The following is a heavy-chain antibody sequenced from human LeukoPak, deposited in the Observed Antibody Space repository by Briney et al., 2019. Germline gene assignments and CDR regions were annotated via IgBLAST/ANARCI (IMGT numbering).Heavy chain of an antibody. CDR3: ATDRGYSGYDPDPDY. CDR2: ISGSGGDT. CDR1: GFTFSSYA. Sequence: GGSLRLSCAASGFTFSSYAMTWVRQAPGRGLEWVSGISGSGGDTYYADSVKGRFTISRDNSKNTLYLQMNSLRAEDTAVYYCATDRGYSGYDPDPDYWGQGTLVTVSS. D-gene: IGHD5-12*01. J-gene: IGHJ4*02. V-gene: IGHV3-23*01.